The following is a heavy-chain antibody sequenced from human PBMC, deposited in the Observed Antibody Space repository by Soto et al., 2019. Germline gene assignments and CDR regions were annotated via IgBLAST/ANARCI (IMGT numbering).Heavy chain of an antibody. CDR3: ARHSEDTAMVAHSEFDY. J-gene: IGHJ4*02. Sequence: GESLKISCKGSGYSFTSYWISWVRQMPGKGLEWMGRIDPSDSYTNYSPSFQGHVTISADKSISTAYLQWSSLKASDTAMYYCARHSEDTAMVAHSEFDYWGQGTLVTVS. CDR1: GYSFTSYW. D-gene: IGHD5-18*01. CDR2: IDPSDSYT. V-gene: IGHV5-10-1*01.